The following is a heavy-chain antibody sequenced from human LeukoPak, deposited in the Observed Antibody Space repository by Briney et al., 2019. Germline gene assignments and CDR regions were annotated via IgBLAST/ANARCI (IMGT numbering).Heavy chain of an antibody. Sequence: ASVKVSCKASGYTFTSYGSSWVRQAPGQGLEWMGWISAYNGNTNYAQKLQGRVTMTPDTSTRTAYMELRSLRSDDTVVYCCARRIAVVGGGRFDPWGQGTLVTVSS. D-gene: IGHD6-19*01. V-gene: IGHV1-18*01. CDR3: ARRIAVVGGGRFDP. J-gene: IGHJ5*02. CDR1: GYTFTSYG. CDR2: ISAYNGNT.